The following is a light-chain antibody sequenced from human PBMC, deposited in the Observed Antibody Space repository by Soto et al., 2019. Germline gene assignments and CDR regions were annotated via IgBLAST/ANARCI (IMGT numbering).Light chain of an antibody. CDR1: QSITNSF. CDR2: AAS. J-gene: IGKJ4*01. CDR3: HQYGNSPST. Sequence: EIVLTQSPGTLSLSPGERATLSCRASQSITNSFLAWYQQKPGQAPRLLIYAASSRATGIPDRFSGHGFGTDFTLTISRLEPDEFAVYYCHQYGNSPSTFGGGAKVEIK. V-gene: IGKV3-20*01.